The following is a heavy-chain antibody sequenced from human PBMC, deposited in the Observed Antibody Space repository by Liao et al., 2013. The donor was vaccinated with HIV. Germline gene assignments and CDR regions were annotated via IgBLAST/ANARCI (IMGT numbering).Heavy chain of an antibody. D-gene: IGHD6-6*01. V-gene: IGHV4-4*07. CDR3: ARGYSSSYYYYYYMDV. J-gene: IGHJ6*03. CDR1: GGSISSYY. Sequence: QVQLQESGPGLVKPSETLSLTCTVSGGSISSYYWSWIRQPAGKGLELIGRIYTSGSTNYNPSLKSRVTMSVDTSKNHFSLKLSSVTAADTAVYYCARGYSSSYYYYYYMDVWGEREPTVTVSS. CDR2: IYTSGST.